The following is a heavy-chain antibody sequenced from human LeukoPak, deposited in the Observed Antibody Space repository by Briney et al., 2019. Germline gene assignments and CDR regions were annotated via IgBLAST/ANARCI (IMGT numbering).Heavy chain of an antibody. CDR3: ARQDYGDYDYYFDY. CDR2: IYYSGST. J-gene: IGHJ4*02. CDR1: GGSISSYY. Sequence: PSETLSLTCTVSGGSISSYYWSWIRQPPSKGLDWNGYIYYSGSTNYNPSLKSRVTISVDTSKNQFSLKLSSVTAADTAVYYCARQDYGDYDYYFDYWGQGTLVTVSS. D-gene: IGHD4-17*01. V-gene: IGHV4-59*01.